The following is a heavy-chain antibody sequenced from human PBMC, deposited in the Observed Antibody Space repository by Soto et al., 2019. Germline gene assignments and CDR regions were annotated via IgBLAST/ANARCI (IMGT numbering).Heavy chain of an antibody. J-gene: IGHJ6*02. Sequence: GGSLRLSCSASGFTFSSYAMHWVRQAPGKGLEYVSAISSNGGSTYYADSVKGRFTISRDNSKNTLYLQMSSLRAEDTAVYYCAKDLGPIVVVPAAGYYYYYGMDVWGQGTTVTVSS. CDR3: AKDLGPIVVVPAAGYYYYYGMDV. CDR1: GFTFSSYA. V-gene: IGHV3-64D*06. D-gene: IGHD2-2*01. CDR2: ISSNGGST.